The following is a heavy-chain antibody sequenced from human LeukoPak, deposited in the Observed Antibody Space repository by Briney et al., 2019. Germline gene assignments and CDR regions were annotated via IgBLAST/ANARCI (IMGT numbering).Heavy chain of an antibody. Sequence: GRSLRLSCAASGFTFSSYAMHWVRQAPGKGLEWVAVISYDGSNKYYADSVKGRFTISRDNSKNTLYLQMNSLRAEDTAVYYCARGGEVVCDYWGQGTLVTVSS. CDR3: ARGGEVVCDY. CDR2: ISYDGSNK. D-gene: IGHD2-21*01. CDR1: GFTFSSYA. V-gene: IGHV3-30-3*01. J-gene: IGHJ4*02.